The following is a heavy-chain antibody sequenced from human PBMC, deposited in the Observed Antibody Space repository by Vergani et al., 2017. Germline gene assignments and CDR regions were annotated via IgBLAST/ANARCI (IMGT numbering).Heavy chain of an antibody. CDR2: INHSGST. V-gene: IGHV4-34*01. Sequence: QVQLQQWGAGLLKPSETLSLTCAVYGGSFSGYYWSWIRQPPGKGLEWIGEINHSGSTNYNPSLKSRVTISVDTSKNQFSLKLSSVTAADTAVYYCAKIWSSEELEPRTGAQFDYWGQGTLVTGSS. D-gene: IGHD1-1*01. J-gene: IGHJ4*02. CDR1: GGSFSGYY. CDR3: AKIWSSEELEPRTGAQFDY.